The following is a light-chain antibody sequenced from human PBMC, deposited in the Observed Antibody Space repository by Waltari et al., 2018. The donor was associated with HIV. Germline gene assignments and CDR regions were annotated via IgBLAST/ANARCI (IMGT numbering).Light chain of an antibody. CDR2: EVI. Sequence: QSALTQPPSAAGSSGHSVPISCTGTNRNVGGYYYFSWYQQRPGKAPKLMIFEVIKRPSGVPDRSSGSKSGNTASLTVSGLQADDEADYYCGSFVGSNSHYVFGTGTKVTVL. CDR3: GSFVGSNSHYV. J-gene: IGLJ1*01. V-gene: IGLV2-8*01. CDR1: NRNVGGYYY.